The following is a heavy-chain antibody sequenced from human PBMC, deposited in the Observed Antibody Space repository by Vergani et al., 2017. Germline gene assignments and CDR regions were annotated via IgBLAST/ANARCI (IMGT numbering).Heavy chain of an antibody. D-gene: IGHD4-17*01. CDR3: ARDAYGDYYFDY. CDR2: INSGSSTI. CDR1: GFTFSSYS. J-gene: IGHJ4*02. Sequence: EVQLLESGGGLVQPGGSLRLSCAASGFTFSSYSMNWVRQAPGKGLEWVSYINSGSSTIYYADSVKGRFTISRDNAKNSLYLQMNSLRAEDTAVYYCARDAYGDYYFDYWGQGTLVTVSS. V-gene: IGHV3-48*01.